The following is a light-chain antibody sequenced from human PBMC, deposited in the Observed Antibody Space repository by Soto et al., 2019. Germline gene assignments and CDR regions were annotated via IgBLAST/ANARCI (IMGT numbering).Light chain of an antibody. V-gene: IGKV1-5*01. CDR3: QQTYSSPVT. Sequence: DIQMTQSPSTLSASVGDRVTITCRASQSISSWLAWYQQKPGKAPKLLIYDASSLESGVPSRFSGSGSGTEFTLTISSLQPDDFATYYCQQTYSSPVTFGPGTRLEIK. CDR2: DAS. J-gene: IGKJ5*01. CDR1: QSISSW.